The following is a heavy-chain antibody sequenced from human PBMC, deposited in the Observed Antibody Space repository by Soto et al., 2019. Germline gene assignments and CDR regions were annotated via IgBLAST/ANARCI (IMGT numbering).Heavy chain of an antibody. CDR1: GYTFTGYY. J-gene: IGHJ6*02. V-gene: IGHV1-2*04. D-gene: IGHD1-26*01. Sequence: ASVKVSCKASGYTFTGYYIHWVRQAPGQGLEWMGWINPNSGGTNYAQKFQGWVTMTRDTSISTAYMELSRLRSDDTAVYYCASYSGSYHPYYYYYGMDVWGQGTTVTVSS. CDR2: INPNSGGT. CDR3: ASYSGSYHPYYYYYGMDV.